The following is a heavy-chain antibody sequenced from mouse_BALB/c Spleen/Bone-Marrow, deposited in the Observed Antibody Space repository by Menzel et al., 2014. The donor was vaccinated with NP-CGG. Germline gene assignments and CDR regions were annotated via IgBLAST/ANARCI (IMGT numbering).Heavy chain of an antibody. Sequence: QVQLKESGPGLVSPSQRLSITCTVSGFSLTGYGVNWVRQPPGKGLEWLGTIWGDGSTDYNSALKSGLSISKDNSKSQVFLKMNSLQTDDTARYYCARDDGYYFDYWGQGTTLAVSS. D-gene: IGHD2-3*01. V-gene: IGHV2-6-7*01. CDR2: IWGDGST. CDR1: GFSLTGYG. J-gene: IGHJ2*01. CDR3: ARDDGYYFDY.